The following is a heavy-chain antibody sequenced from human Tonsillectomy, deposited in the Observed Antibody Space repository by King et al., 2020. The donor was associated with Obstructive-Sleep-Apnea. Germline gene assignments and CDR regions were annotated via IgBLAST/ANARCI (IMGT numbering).Heavy chain of an antibody. Sequence: VQLVESGAEVEKPGASVKVSCKISGYTFTGYYMHWVRQAPGRGLEWLGWISPNSGGTNYAQKFQGRVTMTRDTSISTAYMELSRLRSDDTAVYYCARDRGGFDYWGQGTLVTVSS. D-gene: IGHD3-10*01. CDR2: ISPNSGGT. CDR1: GYTFTGYY. CDR3: ARDRGGFDY. J-gene: IGHJ4*02. V-gene: IGHV1-2*02.